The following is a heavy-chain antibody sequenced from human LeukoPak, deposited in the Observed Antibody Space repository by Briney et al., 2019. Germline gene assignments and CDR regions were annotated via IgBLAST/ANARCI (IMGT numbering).Heavy chain of an antibody. D-gene: IGHD6-6*01. J-gene: IGHJ6*03. Sequence: ASVKVSCKASGYTFSNYYMHWVRQAPGQGLEWMGMINPSGGSTRYAQKSQGRVTMTRDMSTSTVYMELSSLRSEDTAVYYRAREKGYSSSSGYYYMDVWGKGTTVTVSS. CDR2: INPSGGST. CDR3: AREKGYSSSSGYYYMDV. V-gene: IGHV1-46*01. CDR1: GYTFSNYY.